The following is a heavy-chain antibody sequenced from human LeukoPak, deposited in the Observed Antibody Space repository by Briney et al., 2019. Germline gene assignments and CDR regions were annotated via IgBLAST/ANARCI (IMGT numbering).Heavy chain of an antibody. CDR1: GFTFSSYA. CDR3: AKHSGSYFRWDY. D-gene: IGHD1-26*01. Sequence: PGVSVTLSCTASGFTFSSYAMSWLRQATGKGLEWVSAISGSGGSTYYADSVKARLTIYRDNSKNTLYLQMNSLRAEDTAVYYCAKHSGSYFRWDYSGPGKLVTVSS. V-gene: IGHV3-23*01. CDR2: ISGSGGST. J-gene: IGHJ4*02.